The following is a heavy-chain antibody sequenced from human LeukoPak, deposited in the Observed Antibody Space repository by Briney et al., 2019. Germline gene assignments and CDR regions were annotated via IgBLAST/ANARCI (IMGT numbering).Heavy chain of an antibody. D-gene: IGHD3-10*01. V-gene: IGHV1-2*02. CDR3: ASGRDLRWFGDQLGDYFDY. Sequence: ASVKVSCKTSGYTFTNYYINWVRQAPGQGPEWMGWINPKSGGANYAQKFQGRVTMTRDTSISTAYMELSRLRSDDTAMHYCASGRDLRWFGDQLGDYFDYWGQGTLVTVSS. CDR2: INPKSGGA. CDR1: GYTFTNYY. J-gene: IGHJ4*02.